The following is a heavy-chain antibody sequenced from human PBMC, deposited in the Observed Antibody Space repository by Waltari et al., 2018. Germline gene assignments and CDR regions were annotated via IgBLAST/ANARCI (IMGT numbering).Heavy chain of an antibody. CDR2: IYPADSDT. Sequence: EVPLVQSGAEVKKPGESLKISCKGSGYSFSSHCIGWVRQMPGKDVEWMGIIYPADSDTKYSPSFQGQVTISVDLSITTAYLQWSSLKVSDTAMYYCARHSGPSSSSRVLNWFDPWGQGTLVTVSS. CDR1: GYSFSSHC. CDR3: ARHSGPSSSSRVLNWFDP. V-gene: IGHV5-51*01. J-gene: IGHJ5*02. D-gene: IGHD6-6*01.